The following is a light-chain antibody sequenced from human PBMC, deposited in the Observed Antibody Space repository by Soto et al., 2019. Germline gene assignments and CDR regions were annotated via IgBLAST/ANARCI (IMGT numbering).Light chain of an antibody. V-gene: IGLV1-40*01. CDR2: GNS. CDR1: SSNIGAGYD. Sequence: QSVLTQPPSVSGAPGQRVTISCTGSSSNIGAGYDVHWYHQLPGTAPKLLIYGNSNRPSGVPDRLSGSKSGTSASLAITGLQAEDEADYYCQSYDISLSVVFGGGTKLTVL. CDR3: QSYDISLSVV. J-gene: IGLJ2*01.